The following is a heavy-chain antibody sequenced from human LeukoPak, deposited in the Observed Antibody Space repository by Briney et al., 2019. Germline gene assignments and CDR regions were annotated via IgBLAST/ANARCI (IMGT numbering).Heavy chain of an antibody. D-gene: IGHD2-15*01. CDR2: IIPIFGTA. J-gene: IGHJ3*02. CDR3: ARDGSAPTPDAFDI. V-gene: IGHV1-69*05. CDR1: GGTFSSYA. Sequence: SVKVSCKASGGTFSSYAISWVRQAPGQGLEWMGGIIPIFGTANYAQKFQGGVTITTDESTSTAYMELSSLRSEDTAVYYCARDGSAPTPDAFDIWGQGTMVTVSS.